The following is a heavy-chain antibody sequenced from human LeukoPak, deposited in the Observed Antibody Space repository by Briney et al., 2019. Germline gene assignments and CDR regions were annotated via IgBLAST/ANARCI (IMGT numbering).Heavy chain of an antibody. D-gene: IGHD2-8*02. Sequence: GGSLRLSCAASGFTFSSYSMNWVRQAPGKGLEWVSYISSSSSTIYYADSVEGRFTISRDNAKNSLYLQMNSLRAEDTAVYYCASLDRWWATHYYYMDVWGKGTTVTVSS. CDR1: GFTFSSYS. V-gene: IGHV3-48*04. J-gene: IGHJ6*03. CDR2: ISSSSSTI. CDR3: ASLDRWWATHYYYMDV.